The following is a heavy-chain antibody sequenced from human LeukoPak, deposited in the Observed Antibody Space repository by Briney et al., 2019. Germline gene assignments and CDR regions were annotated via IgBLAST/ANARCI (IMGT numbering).Heavy chain of an antibody. Sequence: SETLSLTCTVSGGSISSSSYYWGWIRLPPGKGLEWIGSIYYSGSTYYNPSLKSRVTISVDTSKNQFSLKLSSVTAADTAVYYCARHSRGYCSSTSCSRFFDYWGQGTLVTVSS. CDR1: GGSISSSSYY. V-gene: IGHV4-39*01. CDR2: IYYSGST. CDR3: ARHSRGYCSSTSCSRFFDY. J-gene: IGHJ4*02. D-gene: IGHD2-2*01.